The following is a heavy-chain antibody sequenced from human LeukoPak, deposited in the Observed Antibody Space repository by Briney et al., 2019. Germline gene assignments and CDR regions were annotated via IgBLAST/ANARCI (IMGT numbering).Heavy chain of an antibody. Sequence: ASETLSLTCTVSGVSITNYYWSWIRQPPGKGLEWIGHVSYSGSTNYNPSLKSRITMSVDTPKNQFSLNLTSVTAADTAVYYCARAISMVRGLHHYYYYMDVWGEGTTVTVAS. CDR1: GVSITNYY. D-gene: IGHD3-10*01. J-gene: IGHJ6*03. CDR2: VSYSGST. CDR3: ARAISMVRGLHHYYYYMDV. V-gene: IGHV4-59*01.